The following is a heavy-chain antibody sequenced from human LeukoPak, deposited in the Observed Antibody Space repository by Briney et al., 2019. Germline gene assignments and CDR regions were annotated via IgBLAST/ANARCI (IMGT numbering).Heavy chain of an antibody. CDR3: ARPNWARRYFDY. J-gene: IGHJ4*02. CDR2: IYPGDSDT. D-gene: IGHD7-27*01. V-gene: IGHV5-51*01. CDR1: GYSFSTYW. Sequence: GESLKISCKGSGYSFSTYWIGWVRQMPGRGLEWVGIIYPGDSDTRCSPSFQGQVTISADKSISTAYLQWSSLKASDTAMYYCARPNWARRYFDYWGQGTLVTVSS.